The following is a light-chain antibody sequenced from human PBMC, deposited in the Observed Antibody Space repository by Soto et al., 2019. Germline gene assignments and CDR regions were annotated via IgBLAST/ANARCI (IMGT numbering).Light chain of an antibody. Sequence: QSALTQPASVSGSPGQSITISCTGTSSDVGSYNLVSWYQQHPGKAPKLMIYEGSKRPSGVSNRFSGSKSGNTASLTISGLQAEDEADYYCCSYAGSSTSSPSVFGTGTKVTVL. CDR2: EGS. V-gene: IGLV2-23*01. J-gene: IGLJ1*01. CDR1: SSDVGSYNL. CDR3: CSYAGSSTSSPSV.